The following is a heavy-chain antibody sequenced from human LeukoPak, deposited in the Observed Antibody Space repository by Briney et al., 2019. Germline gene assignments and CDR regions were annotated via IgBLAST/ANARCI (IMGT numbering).Heavy chain of an antibody. V-gene: IGHV3-53*01. J-gene: IGHJ4*02. CDR3: AKQSWNYHDY. Sequence: GGSLRLSCAASGFTLSSNYMSWFRQAPGKGLESVSVIYSGGSTYYADFVKGRFTISRDNSKNTLYLQMNSLRAEDTAVYYCAKQSWNYHDYWGQGTLVTVSS. CDR2: IYSGGST. CDR1: GFTLSSNY. D-gene: IGHD4-11*01.